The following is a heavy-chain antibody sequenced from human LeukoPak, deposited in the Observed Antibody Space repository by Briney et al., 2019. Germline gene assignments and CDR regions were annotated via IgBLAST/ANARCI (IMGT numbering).Heavy chain of an antibody. Sequence: SETLSLTCTVSGGSISSYYWSWIRQPPGKGLEWIGYIYYSGSTNYNPSLKSRVTISVDTSKNQFSLKLSSVTAADTAVYYCARDSPYCSSIICYPDYWGQGTLVTVSS. D-gene: IGHD2-2*01. CDR1: GGSISSYY. CDR3: ARDSPYCSSIICYPDY. V-gene: IGHV4-59*01. CDR2: IYYSGST. J-gene: IGHJ4*02.